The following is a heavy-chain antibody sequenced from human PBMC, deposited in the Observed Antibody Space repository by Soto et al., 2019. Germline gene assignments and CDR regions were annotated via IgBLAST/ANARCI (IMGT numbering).Heavy chain of an antibody. CDR2: IYYSGST. CDR3: AREKTPMSPHYFYYGMDV. Sequence: PSETLSLTCTVSGGSISSGGYYWSWIRQHPGKGLEWIGYIYYSGSTYYNPSLKSRVTISVDTTDNQFSLKLNSVTAADTAVYYCAREKTPMSPHYFYYGMDVWGQGTTVTVSS. V-gene: IGHV4-31*03. D-gene: IGHD3-9*01. J-gene: IGHJ6*02. CDR1: GGSISSGGYY.